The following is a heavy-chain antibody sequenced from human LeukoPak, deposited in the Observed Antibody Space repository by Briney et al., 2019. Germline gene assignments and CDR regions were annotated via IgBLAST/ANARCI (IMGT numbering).Heavy chain of an antibody. V-gene: IGHV3-74*01. CDR2: INSNGSST. J-gene: IGHJ6*02. Sequence: QSGGSLRLSCAASGFTFSNYWMHWVRQAPGKGLVWVSRINSNGSSTNYADSVKGRFTISRDNSKNTLYLQTNSLRAEDTAVYYCAKERSGYYRLHYYYYGMDVWGQGTTVTVSS. CDR3: AKERSGYYRLHYYYYGMDV. D-gene: IGHD3-22*01. CDR1: GFTFSNYW.